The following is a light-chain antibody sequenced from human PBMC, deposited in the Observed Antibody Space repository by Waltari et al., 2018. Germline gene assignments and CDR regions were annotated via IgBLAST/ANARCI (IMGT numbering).Light chain of an antibody. CDR2: KTN. J-gene: IGLJ3*02. CDR1: SSSLSSTSY. Sequence: QTVVTQQPSLSVSPGGTVTLSCALSSSSLSSTSYVSWYQQTPGQPPRTVMYKTNIRSSGVPDRFSVSSRWNIAALSITGAEAVDESDYYCLVYMGSGIWVFGGGTKLTDL. CDR3: LVYMGSGIWV. V-gene: IGLV8-61*01.